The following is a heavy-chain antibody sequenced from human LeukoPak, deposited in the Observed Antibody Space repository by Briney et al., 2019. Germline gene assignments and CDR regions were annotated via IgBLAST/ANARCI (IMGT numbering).Heavy chain of an antibody. J-gene: IGHJ5*02. V-gene: IGHV4-34*01. CDR2: INHSGST. CDR3: ARGNNWFDP. CDR1: GGSFSGYY. Sequence: SETLSLTCAVYGGSFSGYYWSWIRQPPGKGLEWIGEINHSGSTNYNPSLKSRVTISVDTSKNQFSLKQSSVTAADTAVYYCARGNNWFDPWGQGTLVTVSS.